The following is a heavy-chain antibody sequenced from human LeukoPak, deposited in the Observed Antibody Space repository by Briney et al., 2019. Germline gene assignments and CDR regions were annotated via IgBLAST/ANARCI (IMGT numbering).Heavy chain of an antibody. J-gene: IGHJ4*02. CDR2: ISGSGSTI. CDR3: ARAWTGYSYGDY. V-gene: IGHV3-48*04. CDR1: GFTFSSYW. Sequence: GGSLRLSCAASGFTFSSYWMSWVRQAPGKGLEWVSYISGSGSTIYYADSVKGRFTISRDNAKNSLYLQMNSLRAEDTAVYYCARAWTGYSYGDYWGQGTLVTVSS. D-gene: IGHD5-18*01.